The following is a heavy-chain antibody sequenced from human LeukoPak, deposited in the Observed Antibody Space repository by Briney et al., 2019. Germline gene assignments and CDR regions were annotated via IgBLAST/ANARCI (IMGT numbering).Heavy chain of an antibody. CDR3: ARISSTRAADY. CDR1: GGSFSGYY. J-gene: IGHJ4*02. CDR2: INHSGST. D-gene: IGHD2-2*01. Sequence: SETLSLTCAVYGGSFSGYYWSWIRQPPGKGLEWIGEINHSGSTNYNPSLKSRVTISVDTSKNQFSLKLSSVTAADTAVYYCARISSTRAADYWGQGTLVTVSS. V-gene: IGHV4-34*01.